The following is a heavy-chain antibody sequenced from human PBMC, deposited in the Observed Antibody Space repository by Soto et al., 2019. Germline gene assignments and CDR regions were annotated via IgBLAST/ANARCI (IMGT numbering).Heavy chain of an antibody. CDR3: ARAPPPRVASADCAS. J-gene: IGHJ4*02. CDR2: INPNSGGT. CDR1: GYPFSAFD. D-gene: IGHD3-3*02. V-gene: IGHV1-2*02. Sequence: QVVLVQSGTEVKKPGASVKVSCKSFGYPFSAFDIHWVRQAPGQGLEWLGWINPNSGGTKYAQMFQGRVTMTRDTSTNTTYLEVTSLRADDSAMYFSARAPPPRVASADCASWGQGTLLIVSS.